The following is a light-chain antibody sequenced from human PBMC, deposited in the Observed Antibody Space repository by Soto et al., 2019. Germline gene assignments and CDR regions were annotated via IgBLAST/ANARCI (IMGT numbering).Light chain of an antibody. V-gene: IGKV3-15*01. J-gene: IGKJ1*01. CDR3: QQYRSWPRT. Sequence: EIVLTQSPATLSVSPGERVTLSCRASQSVDINLAWYQQKPGQAPRLLIYGASTRATVMPGRFSGRGARAEFTLTISSLQSEDFAVYYCQQYRSWPRTFGQGTKVEIK. CDR1: QSVDIN. CDR2: GAS.